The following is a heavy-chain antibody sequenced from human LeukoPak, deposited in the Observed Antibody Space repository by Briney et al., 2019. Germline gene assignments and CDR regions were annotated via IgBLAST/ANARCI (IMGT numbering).Heavy chain of an antibody. V-gene: IGHV4-59*08. D-gene: IGHD5-24*01. J-gene: IGHJ5*02. CDR1: GGSISNYY. CDR3: ARHTAEKYNWFDR. CDR2: IYYSGST. Sequence: SETLSLTCTVSGGSISNYYWSWIRQPPGKGLEWIGYIYYSGSTNYNPSLKSRVTISVDTSKNQFSLKMSSVTAADTAVYYCARHTAEKYNWFDRWGQGTLVTVSS.